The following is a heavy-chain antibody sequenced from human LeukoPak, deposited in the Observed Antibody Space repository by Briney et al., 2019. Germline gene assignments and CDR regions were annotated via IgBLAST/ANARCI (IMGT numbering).Heavy chain of an antibody. CDR3: ARGGQGMLRGDYFGH. CDR1: GGSLTNYY. CDR2: IYYSGST. D-gene: IGHD3-10*01. J-gene: IGHJ4*02. V-gene: IGHV4-59*01. Sequence: PSETLSLTCTVSGGSLTNYYWSWIRQPPGKGLEWIGYIYYSGSTDYNPSLKSRVTMSVDTSKNQFSLKLNSVTPADTAVYYCARGGQGMLRGDYFGHWGQGALVTVSS.